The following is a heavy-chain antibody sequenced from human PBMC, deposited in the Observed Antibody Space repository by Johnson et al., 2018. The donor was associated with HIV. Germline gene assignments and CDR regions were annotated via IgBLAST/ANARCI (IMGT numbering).Heavy chain of an antibody. D-gene: IGHD1-26*01. Sequence: QVQLVESGGGVVRPGGSLRLSCAASGFTFDDYGMNWVRQAPGKGLEWVAVISYDGSNKYYADSVKGRFTISRDNSKNTVWLQMNSLKTEDTAVYYCTTWTYYGAFDIWGQGTMGTVSS. CDR3: TTWTYYGAFDI. CDR1: GFTFDDYG. J-gene: IGHJ3*02. CDR2: ISYDGSNK. V-gene: IGHV3-30*03.